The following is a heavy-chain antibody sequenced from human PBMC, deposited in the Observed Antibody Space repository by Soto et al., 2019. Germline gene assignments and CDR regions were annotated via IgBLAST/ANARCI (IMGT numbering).Heavy chain of an antibody. D-gene: IGHD2-2*01. CDR3: ARSQGSSTSLEIYYYYYYGMDV. J-gene: IGHJ6*02. Sequence: QVQLVQSGAEVKKPGSSLKVSCKASGGTLSSYAISWVRQAPGQGLEWMGGIIPISDTTNYAQKFQGRVTITADESTSTAYMELSSLRSEDTAVYYCARSQGSSTSLEIYYYYYYGMDVWGQGTTVTVSS. CDR2: IIPISDTT. V-gene: IGHV1-69*01. CDR1: GGTLSSYA.